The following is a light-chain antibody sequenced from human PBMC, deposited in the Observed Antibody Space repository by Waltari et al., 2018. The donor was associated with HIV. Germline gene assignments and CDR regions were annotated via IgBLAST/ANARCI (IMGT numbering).Light chain of an antibody. J-gene: IGKJ1*01. V-gene: IGKV3-15*01. Sequence: EIILTQSPDTLSVSPGERATLSCRASQSVSNNLAWFQQRPGQPPRLLIYRASTRATSIPSRFSGSGSGTEFNLTISSLQPEDFATYYCQQSYSTLRRTFGQGTKVEIK. CDR2: RAS. CDR1: QSVSNN. CDR3: QQSYSTLRRT.